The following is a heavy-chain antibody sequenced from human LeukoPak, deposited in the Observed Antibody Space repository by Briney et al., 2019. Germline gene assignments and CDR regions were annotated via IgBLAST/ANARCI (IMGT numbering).Heavy chain of an antibody. J-gene: IGHJ4*02. Sequence: SETLSLTCTVSGGSISSSSYYWGWIRQPPGKGLEWIGEINHSGSTNYNPSLKSRVTISVDTSKNQFSLKLSSVTAADTAVYYCARLGLRYFDWSHDPLYYFDYWGQGTLVTVSS. V-gene: IGHV4-39*07. D-gene: IGHD3-9*01. CDR1: GGSISSSSYY. CDR3: ARLGLRYFDWSHDPLYYFDY. CDR2: INHSGST.